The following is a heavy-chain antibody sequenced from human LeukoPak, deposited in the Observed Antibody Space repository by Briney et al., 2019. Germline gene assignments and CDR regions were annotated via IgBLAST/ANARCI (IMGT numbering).Heavy chain of an antibody. CDR2: IYYSGST. Sequence: PSETLSLTCSVSGGSISSSSYYWGWLRQPPGKGLEWIGTIYYSGSTYSNPSFKSRVTISVDTSKNQFSLKLSSVTAADTAVYYCGAGMPGVYYYYYMDVWGKGTTVTISS. V-gene: IGHV4-39*01. D-gene: IGHD3-10*01. CDR1: GGSISSSSYY. J-gene: IGHJ6*03. CDR3: GAGMPGVYYYYYMDV.